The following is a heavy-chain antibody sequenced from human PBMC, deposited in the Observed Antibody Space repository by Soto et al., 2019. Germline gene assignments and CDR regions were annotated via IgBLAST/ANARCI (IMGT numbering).Heavy chain of an antibody. CDR3: ERDFDRVYFDY. J-gene: IGHJ4*02. D-gene: IGHD3-9*01. CDR2: ISSSGSTI. V-gene: IGHV3-48*03. CDR1: GFTFSSYE. Sequence: GGSLRLSCAASGFTFSSYEMNWVRQAPGKGLEWVSYISSSGSTIYYADSVKGRFTISRDNAKNSLYLQMNSLRAEDTAVYYCERDFDRVYFDYWGQGTLVPVSS.